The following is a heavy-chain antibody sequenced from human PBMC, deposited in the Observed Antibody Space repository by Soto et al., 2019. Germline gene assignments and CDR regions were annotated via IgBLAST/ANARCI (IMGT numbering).Heavy chain of an antibody. D-gene: IGHD3-3*02. CDR3: ARHFPLPTDLQFYYYYYYGVDV. J-gene: IGHJ6*02. V-gene: IGHV5-10-1*01. CDR2: IDPSDSYS. Sequence: GESLKISCKASGYNFTTFWISWMRQVPGKGLEWMGRIDPSDSYSNYSPSFQGHITISADKSINPAYLHFSNLKASDTAVYYCARHFPLPTDLQFYYYYYYGVDVWGHGTAVTVSS. CDR1: GYNFTTFW.